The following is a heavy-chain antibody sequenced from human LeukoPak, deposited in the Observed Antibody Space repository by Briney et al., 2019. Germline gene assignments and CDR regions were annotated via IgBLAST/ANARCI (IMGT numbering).Heavy chain of an antibody. J-gene: IGHJ4*02. V-gene: IGHV3-23*01. D-gene: IGHD3-10*01. Sequence: GGSLRLSCAASGFTFNSYAMSWVRQAPGKGLEWVSAISGSGGSTYYADSVKGRFTISRDNSKNTLYLQMNSLRAEDTAVYYCAKDTRIIVRGYFDLWGQGTLVTVSS. CDR2: ISGSGGST. CDR1: GFTFNSYA. CDR3: AKDTRIIVRGYFDL.